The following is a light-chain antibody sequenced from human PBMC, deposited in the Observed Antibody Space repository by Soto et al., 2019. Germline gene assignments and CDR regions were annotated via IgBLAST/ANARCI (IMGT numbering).Light chain of an antibody. CDR1: SGSIASHY. J-gene: IGLJ2*01. CDR3: QSFDTDYKV. V-gene: IGLV6-57*04. CDR2: ENT. Sequence: NFMLTQPHSVSESPGKTVTISCTRSSGSIASHYVQWFQQRPGSAPTTVISENTLRLSGVPDRFSGSIDTSSNSASLTISGLKTEDESDYYCQSFDTDYKVFGAGTQLTVL.